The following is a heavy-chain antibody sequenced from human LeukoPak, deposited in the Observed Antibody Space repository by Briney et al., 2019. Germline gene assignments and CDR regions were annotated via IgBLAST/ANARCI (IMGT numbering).Heavy chain of an antibody. D-gene: IGHD2-15*01. CDR3: ARGTPAYCSGGSCYGREPFDY. CDR1: GYTFTSYD. J-gene: IGHJ4*02. CDR2: MNPNSGNT. V-gene: IGHV1-8*01. Sequence: GASVKVSCKASGYTFTSYDINWVRQATGQGLEWMGWMNPNSGNTGYAQKFQGRVTMTRNTSISTAYMELSSLRSEDTAVYYCARGTPAYCSGGSCYGREPFDYWGQGTLVTVSS.